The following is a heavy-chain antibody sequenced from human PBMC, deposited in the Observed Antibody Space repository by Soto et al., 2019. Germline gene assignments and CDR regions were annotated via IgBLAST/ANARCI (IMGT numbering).Heavy chain of an antibody. CDR3: ARLRRGYNWFDP. CDR2: INHSGST. CDR1: GGSFSGYY. J-gene: IGHJ5*02. V-gene: IGHV4-34*01. Sequence: SETLSLTCAVYGGSFSGYYWSWIRQPPGKGLEWIGEINHSGSTNYNPSLKSRVTISVDMSKNQFSLKLSSVTAADTAVYYCARLRRGYNWFDPWGQGTLVTVSS. D-gene: IGHD3-16*01.